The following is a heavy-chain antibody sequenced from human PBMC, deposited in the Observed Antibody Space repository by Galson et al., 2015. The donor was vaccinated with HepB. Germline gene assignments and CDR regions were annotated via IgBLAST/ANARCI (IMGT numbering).Heavy chain of an antibody. Sequence: SLRLSCAASGFTFSGSAMHWVRQASGKGLEWVGRIRSKANSYATAYAASVKGRFTISRDDSKNTAYLQMNSLKTEDTAVYYCTRPGPRIAAAGNYFDYWGQGTLVTVSS. V-gene: IGHV3-73*01. D-gene: IGHD6-13*01. CDR3: TRPGPRIAAAGNYFDY. CDR1: GFTFSGSA. J-gene: IGHJ4*02. CDR2: IRSKANSYAT.